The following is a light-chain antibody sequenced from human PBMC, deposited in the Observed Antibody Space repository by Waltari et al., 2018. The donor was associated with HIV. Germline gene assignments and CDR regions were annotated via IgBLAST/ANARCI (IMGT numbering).Light chain of an antibody. CDR3: QSYDSSLSGSV. CDR1: SSHLGALARFD. J-gene: IGLJ3*02. V-gene: IGLV1-40*01. Sequence: QSVLTQPPSLSGGPGQRVTFSCTGRSSHLGALARFDVPWYQQLPGTAPKLLIYGNNNRPSGVPDRFSGSRSGTSASLAITGLQAEDEAHYYCQSYDSSLSGSVFGGGTKLTVL. CDR2: GNN.